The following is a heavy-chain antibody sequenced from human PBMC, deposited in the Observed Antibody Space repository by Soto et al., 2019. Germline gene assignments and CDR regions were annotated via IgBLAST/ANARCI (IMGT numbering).Heavy chain of an antibody. CDR1: GFTFSSYS. J-gene: IGHJ4*02. Sequence: EVQLVESGGGLVQPGGSLRLSCAASGFTFSSYSMNWVRQAPGKGLEWVSYISSSSSTIYYADSVKGRFTISRDNAKNALYLQMNSLRDEDTAVYYCARYRRDGYNGIDYWGQGTLVTVSS. V-gene: IGHV3-48*02. CDR2: ISSSSSTI. CDR3: ARYRRDGYNGIDY. D-gene: IGHD5-12*01.